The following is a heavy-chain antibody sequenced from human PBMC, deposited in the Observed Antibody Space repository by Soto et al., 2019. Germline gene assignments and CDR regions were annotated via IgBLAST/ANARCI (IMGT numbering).Heavy chain of an antibody. CDR2: IYYSGST. Sequence: LDTLSLTCPLSCGSIRSYYWSWIRQPPGKGLEWIGYIYYSGSTNYNPSLKSRVTISVDTSKNQFSLKLSSVTAADTAVYYCARGGLHTAMHVDYWGQATLLTASS. J-gene: IGHJ4*02. CDR1: CGSIRSYY. CDR3: ARGGLHTAMHVDY. D-gene: IGHD5-18*01. V-gene: IGHV4-59*01.